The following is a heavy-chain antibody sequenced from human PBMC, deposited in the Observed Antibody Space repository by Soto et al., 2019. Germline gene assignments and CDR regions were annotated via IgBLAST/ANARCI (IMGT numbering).Heavy chain of an antibody. Sequence: GGSLRLSCAASGFMFSSYTMNWVRQAPGKGLEWLSSISSDSDHIDYADSVRGRFTVSRDNARKSLYLQMDSLGAEDTGVYYCATPYYYNHWGPGTLVTVSS. V-gene: IGHV3-21*01. CDR2: ISSDSDHI. CDR1: GFMFSSYT. J-gene: IGHJ5*02. CDR3: ATPYYYNH. D-gene: IGHD3-22*01.